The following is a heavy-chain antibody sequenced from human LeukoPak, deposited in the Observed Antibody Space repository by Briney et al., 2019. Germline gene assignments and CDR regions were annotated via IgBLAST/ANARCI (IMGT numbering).Heavy chain of an antibody. V-gene: IGHV3-23*01. J-gene: IGHJ4*02. D-gene: IGHD6-6*01. CDR3: ARARSISASIGH. Sequence: GGSLRLSCAASGFTFSSYAMSWVRQAPGKGLEWVSAISGSGGTTYYADSVKGGFTISRDKSVNTLFPQKNSLRAEDTAVYYCARARSISASIGHWGQGTLVIVSS. CDR2: ISGSGGTT. CDR1: GFTFSSYA.